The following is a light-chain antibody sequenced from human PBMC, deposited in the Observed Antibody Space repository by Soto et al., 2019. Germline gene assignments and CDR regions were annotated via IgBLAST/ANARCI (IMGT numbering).Light chain of an antibody. CDR3: QSYDSSLSVGV. CDR2: ANR. CDR1: SSNTGAGYD. V-gene: IGLV1-40*01. Sequence: QSVLTQPPSVSGAPGQRVTISCAGSSSNTGAGYDVHWYQQFPGTVPKLLIYANRNRPSGVPDRFSGSKSGMSASLAITGLQAEDEADYYCQSYDSSLSVGVFGGGTKLTVL. J-gene: IGLJ3*02.